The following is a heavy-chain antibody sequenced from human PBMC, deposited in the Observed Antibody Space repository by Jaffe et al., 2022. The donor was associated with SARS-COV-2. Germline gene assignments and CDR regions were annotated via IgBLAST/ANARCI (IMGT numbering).Heavy chain of an antibody. Sequence: EVQLLESGGGLVQPGGSLRLSCAASGFTFSSYAMSWVRQAPGKGLEWVSAISGSGGSTYYADSVKGRFTISRDNSKNTLYLQMNSLRAEDTAVYYCAKVGVPAAIWRGRIDYWGQGTLVTVSS. V-gene: IGHV3-23*01. CDR2: ISGSGGST. CDR3: AKVGVPAAIWRGRIDY. D-gene: IGHD2-2*02. J-gene: IGHJ4*02. CDR1: GFTFSSYA.